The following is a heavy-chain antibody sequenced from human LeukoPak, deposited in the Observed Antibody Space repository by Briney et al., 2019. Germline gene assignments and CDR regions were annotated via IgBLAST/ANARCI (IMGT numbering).Heavy chain of an antibody. CDR3: ARDQIGVVINYYYGMDV. CDR1: GFTFSKYS. CDR2: ISNNGGST. D-gene: IGHD3-3*01. J-gene: IGHJ6*02. V-gene: IGHV3-64*01. Sequence: GGALRLSCAAYGFTFSKYSMPWVRQAPGKGLEYVSAISNNGGSTYYAKSVKRRFTISRDNSKNTLYLQMGSLRAEDTAVYYCARDQIGVVINYYYGMDVWGQGTTVSVSS.